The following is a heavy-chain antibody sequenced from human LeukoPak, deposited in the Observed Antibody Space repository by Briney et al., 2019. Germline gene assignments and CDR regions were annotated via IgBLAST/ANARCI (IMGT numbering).Heavy chain of an antibody. Sequence: GGSLRLSCAASGSTFSSYAMHWVRQAPGKGLEWVAVISYDGSNKYYADSVKGRFTISRDNSKNTLYLQMNSLRAEDTAVYYCARVRNSITMIVVALDYWGQGTLVTVSS. J-gene: IGHJ4*02. V-gene: IGHV3-30-3*01. CDR1: GSTFSSYA. CDR2: ISYDGSNK. CDR3: ARVRNSITMIVVALDY. D-gene: IGHD3-22*01.